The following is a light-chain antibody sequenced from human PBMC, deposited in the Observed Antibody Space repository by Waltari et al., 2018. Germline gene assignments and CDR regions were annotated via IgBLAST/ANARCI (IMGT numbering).Light chain of an antibody. CDR1: NYDVGYYNS. J-gene: IGLJ3*02. Sequence: QSALTQPRSVSESPGQSVTIPCTGTNYDVGYYNSVSWYQHHPGKAPKLMIYDVTKRPSGVPDRFSGSKYGNTASLTISGLQAEDEADYYCSSYSGTYTLLFGGGTKLTVL. CDR2: DVT. V-gene: IGLV2-11*01. CDR3: SSYSGTYTLL.